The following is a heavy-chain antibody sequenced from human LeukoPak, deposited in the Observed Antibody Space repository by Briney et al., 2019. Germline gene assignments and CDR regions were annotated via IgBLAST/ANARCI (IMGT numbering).Heavy chain of an antibody. CDR1: GYTFTGYY. Sequence: ASVKVSCKASGYTFTGYYMHWVRQAPGQGLEWMEWINPNSGGTNYAQKFQGRVTMTRDTSISTAYMELSRLRSDDTAVYYCARGEAEGDGSYPTNFDYWGQGTLVTVSS. J-gene: IGHJ4*02. D-gene: IGHD1-26*01. CDR3: ARGEAEGDGSYPTNFDY. CDR2: INPNSGGT. V-gene: IGHV1-2*02.